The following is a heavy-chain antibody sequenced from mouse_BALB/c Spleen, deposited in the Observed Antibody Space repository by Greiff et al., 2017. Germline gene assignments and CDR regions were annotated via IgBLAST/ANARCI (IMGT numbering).Heavy chain of an antibody. J-gene: IGHJ4*01. Sequence: EVQLQQSGPGLVKPSQSLSLTCTVTGYSITSDYAWNWIRQFPGNKLEWMGYISYSGSTSYNPSLKSRISITRDTSKNQFFLQLNSVTTEDTATYYCARGYYGNYYYAMDYWGQGTSVTVSS. CDR1: GYSITSDYA. CDR3: ARGYYGNYYYAMDY. V-gene: IGHV3-2*02. CDR2: ISYSGST. D-gene: IGHD2-1*01.